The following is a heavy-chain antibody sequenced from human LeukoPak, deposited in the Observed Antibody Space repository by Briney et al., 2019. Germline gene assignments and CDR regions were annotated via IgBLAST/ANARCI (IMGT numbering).Heavy chain of an antibody. D-gene: IGHD2-8*01. CDR2: IYTSGST. V-gene: IGHV4-61*02. CDR1: GGSISSGSYY. J-gene: IGHJ4*02. Sequence: SETLSLTCTVSGGSISSGSYYWSWIRQPAGKGLEWIGRIYTSGSTNYNPSLKSRVTISVDTSKNQFSLKLSSVTGADTGVYYCPSDGPEYCTNGVCGIDWGQGTLVTVS. CDR3: PSDGPEYCTNGVCGID.